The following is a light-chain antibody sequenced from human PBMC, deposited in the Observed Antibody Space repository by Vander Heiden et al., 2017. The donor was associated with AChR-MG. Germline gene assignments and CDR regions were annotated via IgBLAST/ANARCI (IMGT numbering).Light chain of an antibody. V-gene: IGLV2-14*01. Sequence: QSALTQPASVSGSPGQSITISCTGTSSDVGAYNYVSWYQQHSGKAPRLMIYDVSKRPSGVSDRFSGSKSGNTASRTISGLQAEDEADYYCSSYTRSTTGGSTYVFGTGTKVTVL. CDR3: SSYTRSTTGGSTYV. CDR2: DVS. CDR1: SSDVGAYNY. J-gene: IGLJ1*01.